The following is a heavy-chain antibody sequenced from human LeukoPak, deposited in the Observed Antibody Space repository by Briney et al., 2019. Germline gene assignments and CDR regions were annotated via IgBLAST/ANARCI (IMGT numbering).Heavy chain of an antibody. J-gene: IGHJ4*02. Sequence: SETLSLTCTVSGGSISSHYWSWIRQPPGKGLEWIGYIYYSGSTNYNPSLKSRVTISVDTSKNQFSLKLSSVTAADTAVYYRARDFDSSGYLDYWGQGTLVTVSS. D-gene: IGHD3-22*01. CDR1: GGSISSHY. CDR3: ARDFDSSGYLDY. CDR2: IYYSGST. V-gene: IGHV4-59*11.